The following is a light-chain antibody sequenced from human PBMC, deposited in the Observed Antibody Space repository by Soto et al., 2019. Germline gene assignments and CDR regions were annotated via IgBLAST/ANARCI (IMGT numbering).Light chain of an antibody. CDR2: GAS. CDR1: QTVNSRH. Sequence: ESLLTQSPGTLSLSPGERATLSCRASQTVNSRHLNWYQHKPGQAPRLLIYGASIRAAGIPDGFSGSRAGADFSLTITRLEPEDSAVYYCQQFDGSRPAFTFGQGTKLEI. V-gene: IGKV3-20*01. J-gene: IGKJ2*01. CDR3: QQFDGSRPAFT.